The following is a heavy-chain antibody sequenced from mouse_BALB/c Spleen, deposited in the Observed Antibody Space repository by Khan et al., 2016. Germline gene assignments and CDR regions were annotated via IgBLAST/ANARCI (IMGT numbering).Heavy chain of an antibody. CDR3: ARMARTIN. V-gene: IGHV5-6-3*01. Sequence: EVELVEPGGGLVQPGGSLKLPCAASGFTFSSYDMSWVRQTPDKRLELVATINSNGGSTYYPDSVKGRFTISRDNVKNALYLQMSSLMSEDTAMEYCARMARTINWGQGTTLAVSS. CDR1: GFTFSSYD. J-gene: IGHJ2*01. CDR2: INSNGGST.